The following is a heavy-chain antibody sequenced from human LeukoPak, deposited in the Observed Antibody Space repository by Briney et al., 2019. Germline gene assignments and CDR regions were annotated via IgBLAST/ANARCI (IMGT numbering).Heavy chain of an antibody. CDR1: GGSISSSSYY. V-gene: IGHV4-39*07. CDR3: ARGLAGWTKHVDY. Sequence: SETLSLTCTVSGGSISSSSYYWGWIRQPPGKGLEWIGSIYYSGSTNYNPSLKSRVTISVDTSKNQFSLKLSSVTAADTAVYYCARGLAGWTKHVDYWGQGTLVTVSS. J-gene: IGHJ4*02. D-gene: IGHD6-19*01. CDR2: IYYSGST.